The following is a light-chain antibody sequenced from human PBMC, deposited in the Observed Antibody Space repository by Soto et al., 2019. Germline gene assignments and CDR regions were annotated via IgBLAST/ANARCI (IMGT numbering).Light chain of an antibody. V-gene: IGKV1-39*01. Sequence: QRSEAPSSLSPSVGDRVTITCRASQSISSYLNWYQQKPGKAPKLLIYAASSLQSGVPSRFSGSGSGTDFTLTISSLQPEESPTYCCHHSHSTPPPLGHGKRLEI. CDR2: AAS. CDR3: HHSHSTPPP. J-gene: IGKJ5*01. CDR1: QSISSY.